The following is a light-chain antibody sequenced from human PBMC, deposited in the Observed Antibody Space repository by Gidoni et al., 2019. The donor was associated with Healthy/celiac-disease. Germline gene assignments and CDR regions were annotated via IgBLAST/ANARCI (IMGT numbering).Light chain of an antibody. V-gene: IGLV2-11*01. J-gene: IGLJ2*01. CDR1: SSDVGGYND. CDR2: DVS. CDR3: CSYAGSSSVV. Sequence: QSALTQPRSVSGSPGQSVTISCTGHSSDVGGYNDVTGFQQHPCKAPKLMIYDVSKRPSGVPDRFSGSKSGNPASLTISWLQAEDEADYYCCSYAGSSSVVFGGGTKLTVL.